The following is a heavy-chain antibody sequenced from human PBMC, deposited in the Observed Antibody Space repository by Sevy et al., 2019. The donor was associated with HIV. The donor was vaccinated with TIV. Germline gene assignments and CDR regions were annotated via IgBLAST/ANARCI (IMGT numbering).Heavy chain of an antibody. D-gene: IGHD2-21*01. CDR3: ARDSSYCSGDKCYDVFDT. V-gene: IGHV3-7*01. Sequence: GGSLRLSCAASGFTFSDYWMTWVRQAPGKDLEWVANIKRDESVKHDVDSVKGRFSVSRDNAKNSLYLHMNSLRADDTALYYCARDSSYCSGDKCYDVFDTWGQRTMVTVSS. CDR1: GFTFSDYW. CDR2: IKRDESVK. J-gene: IGHJ3*02.